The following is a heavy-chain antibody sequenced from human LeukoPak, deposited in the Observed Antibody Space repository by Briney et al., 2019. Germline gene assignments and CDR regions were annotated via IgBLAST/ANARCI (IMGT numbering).Heavy chain of an antibody. V-gene: IGHV1-2*02. CDR2: INPNSGGT. CDR3: ARSLWGWDYFDY. Sequence: VASVKVSCKASGYSFTSHYMHWVRQAPGQGLEWTGWINPNSGGTNYAQKFQGRVTMTRDTSISTAYMELSRLRSDDTAVYYCARSLWGWDYFDYWGQGTLVTVSS. D-gene: IGHD3-16*01. J-gene: IGHJ4*02. CDR1: GYSFTSHY.